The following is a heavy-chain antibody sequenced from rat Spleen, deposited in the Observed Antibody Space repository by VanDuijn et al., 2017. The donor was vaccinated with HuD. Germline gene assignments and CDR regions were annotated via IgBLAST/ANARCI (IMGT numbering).Heavy chain of an antibody. Sequence: EVQLVESGGGLVQPGRSLKLSCAASGFTFSDYYMAWVRQAPTKGLEWVASISTGDDDTYYRDSVKGRFTISRDNAKSTLYLQMDSLRSEDTATYYCVRHRDYYNSYVYAFDYWGQGVMVTVSS. D-gene: IGHD1-2*01. CDR1: GFTFSDYY. V-gene: IGHV5-25*01. J-gene: IGHJ2*01. CDR2: ISTGDDDT. CDR3: VRHRDYYNSYVYAFDY.